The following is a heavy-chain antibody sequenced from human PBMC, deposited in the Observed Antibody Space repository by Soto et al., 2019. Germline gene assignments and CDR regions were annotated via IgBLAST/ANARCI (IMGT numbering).Heavy chain of an antibody. V-gene: IGHV3-23*01. D-gene: IGHD2-15*01. J-gene: IGHJ4*02. CDR2: ISGSGGST. Sequence: GGSLRLSCAASGLTFSSYAMSWVRQAPGKGLEWVSAISGSGGSTYYADSVKGRFTISRDNSKNTLYLQMNSLRAEDTAVYYCAKVLAPYCSGGSCYSDFDYWGQGTLVTVPQ. CDR3: AKVLAPYCSGGSCYSDFDY. CDR1: GLTFSSYA.